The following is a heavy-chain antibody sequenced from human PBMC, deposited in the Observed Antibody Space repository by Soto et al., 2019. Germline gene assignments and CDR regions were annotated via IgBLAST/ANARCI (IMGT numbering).Heavy chain of an antibody. J-gene: IGHJ6*02. Sequence: ASVKVSCKASGYTFTSYGISWVRQAPGQGLEWMGWISAYNGNTNYAQKLQGRVTMTTDTSTSTAYMELRSLRSDDTAVYCCARVSGYSYGPPYYYYGMDVWGQGTTVTVSS. V-gene: IGHV1-18*04. D-gene: IGHD5-18*01. CDR3: ARVSGYSYGPPYYYYGMDV. CDR2: ISAYNGNT. CDR1: GYTFTSYG.